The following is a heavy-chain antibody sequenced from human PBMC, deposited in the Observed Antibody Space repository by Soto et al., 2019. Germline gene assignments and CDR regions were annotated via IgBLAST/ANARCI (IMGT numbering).Heavy chain of an antibody. D-gene: IGHD2-2*01. V-gene: IGHV3-30-3*01. CDR3: ARGAINSRYGMDV. CDR1: GFTFSSYA. CDR2: ISYDESNK. J-gene: IGHJ6*02. Sequence: GGSLRLSCAASGFTFSSYAMHWVRQAPGKGLEWVAVISYDESNKYYADSVKGRFTISRDNSKNTLYLQMNSLRAEDTAVYYCARGAINSRYGMDVWGQGTTVTVSS.